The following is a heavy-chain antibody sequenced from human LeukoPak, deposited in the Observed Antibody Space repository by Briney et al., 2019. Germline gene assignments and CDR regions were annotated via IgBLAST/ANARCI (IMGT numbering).Heavy chain of an antibody. V-gene: IGHV1-18*01. CDR1: GYTFTSYG. J-gene: IGHJ5*02. CDR2: ISAYNGNT. Sequence: ASVKVSCKASGYTFTSYGIRWVRQAPGQGLEWMGWISAYNGNTNYAQKLQGRVTMTTDTSTSTAYMELRSLRSDDTAVYYCAREDEFGIAVAGRLNWFDPWGQGTLVTVSS. D-gene: IGHD6-19*01. CDR3: AREDEFGIAVAGRLNWFDP.